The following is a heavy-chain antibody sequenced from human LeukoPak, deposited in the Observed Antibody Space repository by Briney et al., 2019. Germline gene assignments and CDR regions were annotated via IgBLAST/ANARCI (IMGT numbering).Heavy chain of an antibody. CDR1: GITFSDYY. Sequence: PGGSLRLSCAVSGITFSDYYMSWIRQAPGKRPEWLSYISSSGDTIYYADSVKGQGRFTISRDNAKNSLYLQINSLRDEDTAMYFCARNQPSRNDCWPLFDYWGRGTLVTVSS. D-gene: IGHD2-21*02. CDR2: ISSSGDTI. J-gene: IGHJ4*02. CDR3: ARNQPSRNDCWPLFDY. V-gene: IGHV3-11*01.